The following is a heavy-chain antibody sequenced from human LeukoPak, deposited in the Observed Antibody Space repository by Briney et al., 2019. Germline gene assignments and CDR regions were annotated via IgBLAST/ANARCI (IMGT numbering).Heavy chain of an antibody. J-gene: IGHJ6*02. D-gene: IGHD2-2*03. CDR1: GGSISSGGYY. CDR3: ARGEVGYCSSTSCWSHYYYYGMDV. CDR2: INHSGST. V-gene: IGHV4-39*07. Sequence: SETLSLTCTVSGGSISSGGYYWSWIRQPPGKGLEWIGEINHSGSTNYNPSLKSRVTISVDTSKNQFSLKLSSVTAADTAVYYCARGEVGYCSSTSCWSHYYYYGMDVWGQGTTVTVSS.